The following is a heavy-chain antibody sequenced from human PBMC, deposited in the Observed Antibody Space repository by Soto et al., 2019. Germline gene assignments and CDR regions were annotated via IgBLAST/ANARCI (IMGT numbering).Heavy chain of an antibody. Sequence: GGSLRLSCAASGFTFSSYAMHWVRQAPGKGLEWVAVISYDGSNKYYADSVKGRFTISRDNSKNTLYLQMNSLRAEDTAVYYCARGDHYYDRRYYFDYWGQGTLVTVSS. CDR1: GFTFSSYA. CDR3: ARGDHYYDRRYYFDY. J-gene: IGHJ4*02. CDR2: ISYDGSNK. V-gene: IGHV3-30-3*01. D-gene: IGHD3-22*01.